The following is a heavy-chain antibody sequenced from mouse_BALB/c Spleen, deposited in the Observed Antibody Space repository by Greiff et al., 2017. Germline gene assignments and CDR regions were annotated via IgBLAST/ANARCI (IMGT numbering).Heavy chain of an antibody. CDR3: ARYRYYYGSSYYAMDY. D-gene: IGHD1-1*01. Sequence: EVKVVESGGGLVQPGGSRKLSCAASGFTFSSFGMHWVRQAPEKGLEWVAYISSGSSTIYYADTVKGRFTISRDNPKNTLFLQMTSLRSEDTAMYYCARYRYYYGSSYYAMDYWGQGTSVTVSS. CDR1: GFTFSSFG. J-gene: IGHJ4*01. CDR2: ISSGSSTI. V-gene: IGHV5-17*02.